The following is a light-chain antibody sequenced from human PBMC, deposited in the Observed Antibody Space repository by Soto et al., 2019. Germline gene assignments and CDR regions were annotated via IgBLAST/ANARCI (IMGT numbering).Light chain of an antibody. CDR1: KLGDKY. Sequence: SYELTQPPSVSVSPGQTASITCSGDKLGDKYACWYQQKPGQSPVLVIYQDSKRPSGIPDRLSGSNSGNTATLTISGTQAMDEADYYCQAWDSSHVVFGGGTKVTVL. CDR2: QDS. J-gene: IGLJ2*01. CDR3: QAWDSSHVV. V-gene: IGLV3-1*01.